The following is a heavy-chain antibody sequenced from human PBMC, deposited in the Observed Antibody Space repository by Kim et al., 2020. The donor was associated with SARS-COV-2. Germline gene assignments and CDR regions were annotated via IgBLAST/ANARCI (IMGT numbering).Heavy chain of an antibody. D-gene: IGHD3-10*01. CDR2: ISTYNRDT. CDR3: ARANNYNYYYFGMDV. Sequence: ASVKVSCKASGYTFTSYGISWVRQAPGQGLEWVGWISTYNRDTNFAQKIQGRVTMTTDTAASTAYMEMRGLRSDDTAVYYCARANNYNYYYFGMDVWCQG. V-gene: IGHV1-18*01. CDR1: GYTFTSYG. J-gene: IGHJ6*02.